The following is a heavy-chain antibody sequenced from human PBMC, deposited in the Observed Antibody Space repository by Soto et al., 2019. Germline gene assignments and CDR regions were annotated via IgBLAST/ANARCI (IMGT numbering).Heavy chain of an antibody. CDR3: AKELDSYGYYYYYGMDV. J-gene: IGHJ6*02. D-gene: IGHD5-18*01. CDR2: ISYDGSNK. CDR1: GFTFSSYC. V-gene: IGHV3-30*18. Sequence: GGSLRLSCAASGFTFSSYCMHWVRQAPGKGLEWVAVISYDGSNKYYADSVKGRFTISRDNSKNTLYLQMNSLRAEDTAVYYCAKELDSYGYYYYYGMDVWGQGTTVTVSS.